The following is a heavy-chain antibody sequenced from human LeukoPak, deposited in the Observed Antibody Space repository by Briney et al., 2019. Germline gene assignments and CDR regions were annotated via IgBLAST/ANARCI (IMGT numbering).Heavy chain of an antibody. CDR1: GFTFSSYW. V-gene: IGHV3-7*01. Sequence: GGSLRLSCAASGFTFSSYWMSWVRQAPGKGLEWVANIKQDGSEKYYVDSVKGRFTISRDNAKNSLYLQMNSLRAEDTAVYYCASSYSGSWYSEAGNWFDPWGQGTLVTVSS. CDR3: ASSYSGSWYSEAGNWFDP. CDR2: IKQDGSEK. D-gene: IGHD6-13*01. J-gene: IGHJ5*02.